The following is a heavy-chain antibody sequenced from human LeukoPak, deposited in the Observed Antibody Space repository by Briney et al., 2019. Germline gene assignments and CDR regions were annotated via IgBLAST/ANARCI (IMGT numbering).Heavy chain of an antibody. Sequence: GGPLRLSCAASGFSTSWMSWVRRAPGRGLEWVANINRDGSEAYYVDSVKGRFTISRDNAKHSLYLQMNSLRDDDTAVYYCARDDGFRGVDFWGQGTLVTVSS. D-gene: IGHD4-17*01. J-gene: IGHJ4*02. V-gene: IGHV3-7*01. CDR2: INRDGSEA. CDR1: GFSTSW. CDR3: ARDDGFRGVDF.